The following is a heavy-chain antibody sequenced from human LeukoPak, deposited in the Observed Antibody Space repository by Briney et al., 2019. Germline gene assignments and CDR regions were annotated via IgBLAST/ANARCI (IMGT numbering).Heavy chain of an antibody. D-gene: IGHD2-15*01. Sequence: GGSLRLSCAASGFTFSSYAMSWVRQAPGKGLEWVSAISGSGGSTFYADSVKGRFTISRDNSKNTLYLQMNSLRAEDTAVYYCAKACYCSGGSCHFDYWGQGTLVTVSS. J-gene: IGHJ4*02. V-gene: IGHV3-23*01. CDR2: ISGSGGST. CDR3: AKACYCSGGSCHFDY. CDR1: GFTFSSYA.